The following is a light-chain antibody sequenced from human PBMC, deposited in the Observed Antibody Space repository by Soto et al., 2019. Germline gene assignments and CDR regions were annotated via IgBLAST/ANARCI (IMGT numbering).Light chain of an antibody. CDR2: DNN. J-gene: IGLJ3*02. CDR1: SSNIGDSY. CDR3: GTWDITLSAWV. V-gene: IGLV1-51*01. Sequence: QSVLTQPPSVSAAPGQKVTISCSGSSSNIGDSYVSWYRHFPGTAPKLLIYDNNKRPSGIPDRFSGSKSGTSATLGITGLQTGDEADYYCGTWDITLSAWVFGGGTQLTVL.